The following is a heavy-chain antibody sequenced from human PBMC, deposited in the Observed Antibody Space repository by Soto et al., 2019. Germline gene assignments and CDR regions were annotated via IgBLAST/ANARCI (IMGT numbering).Heavy chain of an antibody. CDR2: ISGSGGST. CDR1: GFNFSSYA. Sequence: EVQLLESGGGLVQPGESLRLSCAASGFNFSSYAMSWVRQAPGKGLEWVSGISGSGGSTYYADSVKGRFTISRDNSKNTLYVQMNSLRAEDTAIYYCAKGLTYNDYWGQGTLVTVSS. J-gene: IGHJ4*02. CDR3: AKGLTYNDY. V-gene: IGHV3-23*01. D-gene: IGHD1-20*01.